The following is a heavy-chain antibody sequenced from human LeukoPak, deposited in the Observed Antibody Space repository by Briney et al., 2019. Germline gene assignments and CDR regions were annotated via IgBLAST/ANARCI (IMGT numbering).Heavy chain of an antibody. D-gene: IGHD4-23*01. J-gene: IGHJ4*02. CDR1: GYSITCGYY. CDR2: IYHRGTT. CDR3: GRHEAGYGGSDDY. Sequence: SETLSFTCAVSGYSITCGYYWGWIRQPPGKGLEWVGSIYHRGTTYYNPSLKTRVTISIDTSKNQFSLNVNSVTAADTAVYYCGRHEAGYGGSDDYWGQGTLVTVSS. V-gene: IGHV4-38-2*01.